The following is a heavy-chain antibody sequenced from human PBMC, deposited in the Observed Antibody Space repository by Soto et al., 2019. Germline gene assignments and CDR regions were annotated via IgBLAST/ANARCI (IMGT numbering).Heavy chain of an antibody. Sequence: QVQLVESGGGVVQPGRSLRLSCAASGFTFSSYGMHWVRQAPGKGLEWVAVIWYDGSNKYYADSVKGRFTISRDNSKNTLYLQMNSLRAEDTAVYYCARDLGVDFDYWVQGTLVTVSS. CDR2: IWYDGSNK. CDR3: ARDLGVDFDY. V-gene: IGHV3-33*01. D-gene: IGHD1-26*01. J-gene: IGHJ4*02. CDR1: GFTFSSYG.